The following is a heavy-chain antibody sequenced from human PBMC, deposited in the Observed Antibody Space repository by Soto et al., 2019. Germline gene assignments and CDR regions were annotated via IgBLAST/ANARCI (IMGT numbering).Heavy chain of an antibody. CDR1: GGSVNTGDNY. CDR2: IYHTGNT. CDR3: AREPLDGMDV. Sequence: QVQLHQSGPGLVKPSHTLSLECTVIGGSVNTGDNYWSWVRQSPGRGLEWIGYIYHTGNTFYNPALENRVTMSVYASKNQFSLTLTSVTAADTAVYFCAREPLDGMDVWGQGTNVTVSS. J-gene: IGHJ6*02. V-gene: IGHV4-30-4*01.